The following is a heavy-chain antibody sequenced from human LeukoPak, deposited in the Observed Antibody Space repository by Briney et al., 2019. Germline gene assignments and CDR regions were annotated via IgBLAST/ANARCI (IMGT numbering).Heavy chain of an antibody. CDR3: ARFSPRAMGNYLDF. J-gene: IGHJ4*02. Sequence: SETLSLTCTVSGGSISSGGYYWSWIRQHPGKGLEWIGYIYPRGSTYYNPSLKSRVILSLDKSANQFSLNLSSVTAADTAVYYCARFSPRAMGNYLDFWGQGTLVTVSS. CDR2: IYPRGST. CDR1: GGSISSGGYY. D-gene: IGHD7-27*01. V-gene: IGHV4-30-2*01.